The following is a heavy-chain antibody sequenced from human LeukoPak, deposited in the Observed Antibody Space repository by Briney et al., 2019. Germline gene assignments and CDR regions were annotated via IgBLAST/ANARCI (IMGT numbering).Heavy chain of an antibody. CDR2: ISSNSGGI. D-gene: IGHD3-22*01. CDR3: AKDVQMTRNDYYNYFDY. Sequence: GGSLRLSCVTSGFIFDDYAMHWVRQGPGKGLEWVSGISSNSGGIAYADSVKGRFTISRDNAKNSLYLQMNSLRPEDTALYYCAKDVQMTRNDYYNYFDYWGQGTLVTVSS. CDR1: GFIFDDYA. V-gene: IGHV3-9*01. J-gene: IGHJ4*02.